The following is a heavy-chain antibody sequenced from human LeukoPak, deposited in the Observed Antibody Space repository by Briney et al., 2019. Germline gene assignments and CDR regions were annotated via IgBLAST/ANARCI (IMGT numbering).Heavy chain of an antibody. Sequence: PSETLSLTRTVSRGSISVHYWTWVRHPPREGLEWIGQIHYSGKADYNPSLRSRITISVDTSKNQMSLKVTSVTAADTAVYYCARFGVDYDMDVWGQGTTVTVS. J-gene: IGHJ6*02. D-gene: IGHD3-16*01. CDR1: RGSISVHY. V-gene: IGHV4-59*11. CDR3: ARFGVDYDMDV. CDR2: IHYSGKA.